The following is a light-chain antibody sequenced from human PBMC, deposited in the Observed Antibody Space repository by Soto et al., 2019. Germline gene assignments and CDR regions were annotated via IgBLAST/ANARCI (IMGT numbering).Light chain of an antibody. CDR3: QQYGGVPRT. V-gene: IGKV3-20*01. J-gene: IGKJ1*01. CDR1: QSVSSNY. Sequence: EVVLTQSPGTLSLSPGGRATLSCRASQSVSSNYLAWYQQKLGQAPRLLIFAASSRATGIPDRFSGSGSGTDFTLTISRLEREDFAVYYCQQYGGVPRTFGQGTKVEI. CDR2: AAS.